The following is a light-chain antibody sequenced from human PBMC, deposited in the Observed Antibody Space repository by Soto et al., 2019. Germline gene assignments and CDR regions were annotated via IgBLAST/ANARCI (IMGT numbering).Light chain of an antibody. Sequence: DIRMTQSPSSLSASVGDGVTLTCRASQFIANYLNWYQQRPGKVPEVLIYGATTLQSGIPSRFAGSGYGTDFTLTIRNVQPEDSATYCCQHVYNFPHTFGQGTKLEV. CDR3: QHVYNFPHT. J-gene: IGKJ2*01. CDR1: QFIANY. CDR2: GAT. V-gene: IGKV1-39*01.